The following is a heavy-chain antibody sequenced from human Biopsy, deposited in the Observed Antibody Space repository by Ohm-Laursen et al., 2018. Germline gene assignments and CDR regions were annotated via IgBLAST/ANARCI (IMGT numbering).Heavy chain of an antibody. CDR1: GGTFSNYG. D-gene: IGHD3-9*01. CDR3: ATKLTGYFHH. Sequence: SVNASCNVPGGTFSNYGVNWVRQAPGHGLEWLGGNIPILGTGNYAQKFQDRVTVAADTSTNTATMELRSLRSDDTAVYYCATKLTGYFHHWGQGTLVIVSS. J-gene: IGHJ1*01. CDR2: NIPILGTG. V-gene: IGHV1-69*06.